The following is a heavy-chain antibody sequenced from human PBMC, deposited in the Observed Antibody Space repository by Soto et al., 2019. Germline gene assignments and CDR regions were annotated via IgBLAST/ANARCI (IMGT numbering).Heavy chain of an antibody. Sequence: EVQLLESGGGLAQPGGSLRLSCAASGFSFGTYSMAWVRQAPGKGPEWVSGLSHGGAYTFYADSVKGRFTISVDISQNTVYLQMNSLRIEDTAVYFCAKWSGYGDAWGQGTLVTVSS. CDR1: GFSFGTYS. J-gene: IGHJ4*02. CDR2: LSHGGAYT. V-gene: IGHV3-23*01. D-gene: IGHD4-17*01. CDR3: AKWSGYGDA.